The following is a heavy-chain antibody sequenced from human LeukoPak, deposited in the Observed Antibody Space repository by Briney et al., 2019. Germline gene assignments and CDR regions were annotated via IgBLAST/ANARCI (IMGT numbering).Heavy chain of an antibody. CDR3: TIMITFGGVIVSDY. CDR2: INPNSGGT. Sequence: ASVKVSCKASGYTFTGYYMHWARQAPGQGLEWTGWINPNSGGTNYAQKFQGRVTMTRDTSISTAYMELSRLRSDDTAVYYCTIMITFGGVIVSDYWGQGTLVTVSS. CDR1: GYTFTGYY. J-gene: IGHJ4*02. D-gene: IGHD3-16*02. V-gene: IGHV1-2*02.